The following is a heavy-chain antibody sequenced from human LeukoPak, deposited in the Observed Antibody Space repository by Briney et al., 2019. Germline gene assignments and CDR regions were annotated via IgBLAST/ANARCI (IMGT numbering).Heavy chain of an antibody. V-gene: IGHV3-30-3*01. CDR3: ARGIIGYYFDY. J-gene: IGHJ4*02. D-gene: IGHD2-15*01. CDR1: GFTFSTYS. CDR2: ISYGDGSK. Sequence: GRPLRLSCAASGFTFSTYSMHWVRQAPGKGLEWVAVISYGDGSKYYADSLKGRFTISRDNSKNTLYLQMNSLRSDDTAVYYCARGIIGYYFDYWGRGTLVTVSS.